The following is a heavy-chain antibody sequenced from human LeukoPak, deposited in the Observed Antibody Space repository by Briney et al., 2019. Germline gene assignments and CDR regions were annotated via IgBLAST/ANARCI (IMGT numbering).Heavy chain of an antibody. D-gene: IGHD6-19*01. Sequence: SETLSLTCAVYGGSFSGYYWSWIRQPPGKGLEWIGEINHSGSTNYNPSLKSRVIISVDTSKNQFSLKLSSVTAADTAVYYCAVSGYSSGWYSYFQHWGQGTLVTVSS. CDR2: INHSGST. J-gene: IGHJ1*01. V-gene: IGHV4-34*01. CDR1: GGSFSGYY. CDR3: AVSGYSSGWYSYFQH.